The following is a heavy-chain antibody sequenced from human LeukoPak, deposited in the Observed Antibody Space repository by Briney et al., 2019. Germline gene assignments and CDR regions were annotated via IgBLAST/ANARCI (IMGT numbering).Heavy chain of an antibody. CDR2: ISGSGGST. V-gene: IGHV3-23*01. D-gene: IGHD3-16*02. CDR1: GFTFSSYA. Sequence: GGSLRLSCAASGFTFSSYAMSWVRQAPGKGLEWVSAISGSGGSTYYADSVKGRFTISRDNSKNTLYLQMNSLRAEDTAVYYCARHVWGSYRFGNYFDYWGQGTLVTVSS. CDR3: ARHVWGSYRFGNYFDY. J-gene: IGHJ4*02.